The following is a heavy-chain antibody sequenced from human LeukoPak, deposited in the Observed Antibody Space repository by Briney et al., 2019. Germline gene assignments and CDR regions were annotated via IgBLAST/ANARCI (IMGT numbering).Heavy chain of an antibody. CDR3: ARGGYYGSGNDFRFDP. D-gene: IGHD3-10*01. Sequence: SETLSLTCAVYGWSFSGYYWSWIRQPPGKGLEGIGYIYYSGSTNYNPSLKSRVTISVDTSKNQFSLKLTSVTAADTAVYFCARGGYYGSGNDFRFDPWGQGTLVTVSS. V-gene: IGHV4-59*01. CDR2: IYYSGST. J-gene: IGHJ5*02. CDR1: GWSFSGYY.